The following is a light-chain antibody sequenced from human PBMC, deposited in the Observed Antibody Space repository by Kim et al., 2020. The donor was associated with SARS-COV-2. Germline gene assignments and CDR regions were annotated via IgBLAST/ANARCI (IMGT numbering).Light chain of an antibody. J-gene: IGKJ4*01. CDR3: QQLNSYPRLT. Sequence: DNQLTQSPSFLSASVGDRVTITCRASQGISSYLAWYQQKPGKAPKLLIYAASTLQSGVPSRFSGSGSGTEFTLTISSLQPEDFATYYCQQLNSYPRLTFGGGTKLEIK. V-gene: IGKV1-9*01. CDR1: QGISSY. CDR2: AAS.